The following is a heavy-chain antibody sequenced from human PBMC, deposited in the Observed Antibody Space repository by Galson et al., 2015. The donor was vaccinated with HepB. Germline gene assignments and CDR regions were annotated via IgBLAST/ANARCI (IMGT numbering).Heavy chain of an antibody. V-gene: IGHV4-59*11. CDR2: IYHSGAM. CDR1: GGPISSHY. D-gene: IGHD6-13*01. CDR3: ARGQTSYSSAWYENAFDI. Sequence: ETLSLTCSVSGGPISSHYWNWIRQSPGKVLEWIGYIYHSGAMNYNPSLRSRVTVSVDTAKNQFSLSLTSLTTADTAVYYCARGQTSYSSAWYENAFDIWGQGTMVTVSS. J-gene: IGHJ3*02.